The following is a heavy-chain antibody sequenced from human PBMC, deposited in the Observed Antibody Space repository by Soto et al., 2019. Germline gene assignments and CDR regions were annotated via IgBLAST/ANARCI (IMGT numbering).Heavy chain of an antibody. J-gene: IGHJ4*02. CDR2: IKQDGSEK. CDR1: GFTFSSYW. Sequence: EVQLVESGGVLVQPGGSLRLSCAASGFTFSSYWMSWVRQAPGKGLEWVANIKQDGSEKYYVDSVKGRFTISRDNAKNSLYLQMNSLRAEDTAVYYCARWSGYSYDLFDYWGQGTLVTVSS. CDR3: ARWSGYSYDLFDY. D-gene: IGHD5-18*01. V-gene: IGHV3-7*01.